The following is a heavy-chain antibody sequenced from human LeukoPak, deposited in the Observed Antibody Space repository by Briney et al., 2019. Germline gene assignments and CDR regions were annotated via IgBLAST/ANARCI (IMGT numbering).Heavy chain of an antibody. J-gene: IGHJ5*02. V-gene: IGHV4-31*03. Sequence: SETLSLTCTVSGGSISSGGYYWSWIRQHPGKGLEWIGYIYYSGSTYYNPSLKSRVTISVDTSKNQFSLKLSSVTAADTAVYYCARRYYDSSRVKNWFDPWGQGTLVTVSS. CDR2: IYYSGST. CDR1: GGSISSGGYY. CDR3: ARRYYDSSRVKNWFDP. D-gene: IGHD3-22*01.